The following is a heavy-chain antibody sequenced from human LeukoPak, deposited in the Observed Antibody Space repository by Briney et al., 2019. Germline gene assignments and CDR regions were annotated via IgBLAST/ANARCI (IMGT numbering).Heavy chain of an antibody. CDR1: GGSISSSSYY. CDR3: VGGVGATTGWPHLYYYYYGMDV. Sequence: PSETLSLTCTVSGGSISSSSYYWGWIRQPPGKGLEWIGSIYYSGSTYYNPSLKSRVTISVDTSKNQFSLKLSSVTAADTAVYYCVGGVGATTGWPHLYYYYYGMDVWGQGTTVTVSS. V-gene: IGHV4-39*01. J-gene: IGHJ6*02. CDR2: IYYSGST. D-gene: IGHD1-26*01.